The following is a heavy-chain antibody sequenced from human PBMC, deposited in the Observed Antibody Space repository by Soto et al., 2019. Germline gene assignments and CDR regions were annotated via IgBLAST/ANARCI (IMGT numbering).Heavy chain of an antibody. J-gene: IGHJ6*02. CDR3: ARDASGSRIFYYYGMDV. CDR1: GYTFTGYF. D-gene: IGHD3-10*01. V-gene: IGHV1-2*06. CDR2: INPNSGAT. Sequence: ASVKVSCKASGYTFTGYFIHWLRLAPGQGPEWMGRINPNSGATNFAQKFQGRATMTRDTSISAAHMELSRLRSDDTAVYYCARDASGSRIFYYYGMDVWGQGTSVTVSS.